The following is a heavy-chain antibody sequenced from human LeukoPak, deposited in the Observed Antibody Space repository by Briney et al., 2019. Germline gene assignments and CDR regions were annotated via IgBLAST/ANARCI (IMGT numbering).Heavy chain of an antibody. D-gene: IGHD3-10*01. CDR2: IYYNGST. J-gene: IGHJ5*02. CDR3: ARSYGSGRFNWLDP. Sequence: PSETLSLTCTVSGGPISSYYWSWIRQPPGKGLEWIGYIYYNGSTNYNPSLKSRVPILVDTSTNKFSLKLSSVIAADTAVYYCARSYGSGRFNWLDPWGQGTLVTVSS. V-gene: IGHV4-59*08. CDR1: GGPISSYY.